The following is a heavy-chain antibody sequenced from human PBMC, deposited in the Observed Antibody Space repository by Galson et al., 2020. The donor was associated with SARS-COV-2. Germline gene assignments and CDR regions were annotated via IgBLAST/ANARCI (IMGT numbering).Heavy chain of an antibody. D-gene: IGHD6-13*01. V-gene: IGHV1-69*13. J-gene: IGHJ6*02. CDR2: IIPIFGTA. CDR3: ARGGPAAAGTSYYYYGMDV. Sequence: SVKVSCKASGGTFSSYAISWVRQAPGQGLEWMGGIIPIFGTANYAQKFQGRVTITADESTSTAYMELSSLRSEDTAVYYCARGGPAAAGTSYYYYGMDVWGQGTTVTVSS. CDR1: GGTFSSYA.